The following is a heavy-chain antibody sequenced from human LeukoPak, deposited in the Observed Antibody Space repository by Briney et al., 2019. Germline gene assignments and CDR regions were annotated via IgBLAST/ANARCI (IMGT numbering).Heavy chain of an antibody. CDR1: GYTFTSYD. CDR3: AARHYDSSGYYYFQH. J-gene: IGHJ1*01. Sequence: GASVKVSCKASGYTFTSYDINWVRQATGQGLEWMGWMNPNSGNTGYAQKFQGRVTITRNTSISTAYMELSSLRSEDTAVYYCAARHYDSSGYYYFQHWGQGTLVTVSS. D-gene: IGHD3-22*01. V-gene: IGHV1-8*03. CDR2: MNPNSGNT.